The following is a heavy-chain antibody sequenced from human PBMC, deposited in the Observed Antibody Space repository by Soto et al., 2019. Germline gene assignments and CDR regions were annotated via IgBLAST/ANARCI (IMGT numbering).Heavy chain of an antibody. V-gene: IGHV3-48*01. J-gene: IGHJ5*02. Sequence: GGSLRLSCAASGFTFSSYSMNWVRQAPGKGLEWVSYISSSSSTIYYADSVKGRFTISRDNAKNSLYLQMNSLRAEDTAVYYWARAFHQQLAPWGQGTLVTVSS. D-gene: IGHD2-2*01. CDR1: GFTFSSYS. CDR3: ARAFHQQLAP. CDR2: ISSSSSTI.